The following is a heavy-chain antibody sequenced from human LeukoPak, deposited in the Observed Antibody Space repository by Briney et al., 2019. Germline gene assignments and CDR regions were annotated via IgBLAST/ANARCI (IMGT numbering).Heavy chain of an antibody. Sequence: PSETLSLTCAVYGGSLSGYYWSWIRQPPGKGLEWIGEINHSGSTNYNPSLMSRITISVDTSKNQFSLELSSVTAADTAVYYCARHEARVWDPYYYYYMDVWGKGTTVTISS. V-gene: IGHV4-34*01. D-gene: IGHD3-16*01. CDR2: INHSGST. CDR1: GGSLSGYY. J-gene: IGHJ6*03. CDR3: ARHEARVWDPYYYYYMDV.